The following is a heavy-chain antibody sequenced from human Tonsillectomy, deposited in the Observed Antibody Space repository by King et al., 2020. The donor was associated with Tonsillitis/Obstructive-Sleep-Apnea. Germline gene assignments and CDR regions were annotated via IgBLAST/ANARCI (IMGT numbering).Heavy chain of an antibody. J-gene: IGHJ4*02. D-gene: IGHD3-22*01. CDR1: GFTFSSYE. CDR3: ARVGYYYDSSGYPHPYDY. CDR2: IISSGSTI. V-gene: IGHV3-48*03. Sequence: VQRVESGGGLVQPGGSLRLSCAASGFTFSSYEMNWVRQAPGKGLEWVSYIISSGSTIYYADSVKGRFTISRDNAKNSLYLQMSSLRAEDTAVYYCARVGYYYDSSGYPHPYDYWGQGTLVTVSS.